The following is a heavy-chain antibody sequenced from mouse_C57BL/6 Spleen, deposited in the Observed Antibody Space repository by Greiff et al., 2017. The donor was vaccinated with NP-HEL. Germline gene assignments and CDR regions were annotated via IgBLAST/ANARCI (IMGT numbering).Heavy chain of an antibody. D-gene: IGHD1-1*01. J-gene: IGHJ2*01. Sequence: EVQLQQSGAELVRPGASVKLSCTASGFNIKDDYMHWVKQRPEQGLEWIGWIDPENGDTEYASKFQSKATITADTSSNTAYLQLSSLTSEDTAVYYCTFYYYGSSNYWGQGTTLTVSS. CDR1: GFNIKDDY. CDR2: IDPENGDT. V-gene: IGHV14-4*01. CDR3: TFYYYGSSNY.